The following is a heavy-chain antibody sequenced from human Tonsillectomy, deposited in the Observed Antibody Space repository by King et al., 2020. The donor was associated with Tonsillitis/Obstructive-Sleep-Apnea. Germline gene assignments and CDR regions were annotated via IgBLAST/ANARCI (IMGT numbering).Heavy chain of an antibody. Sequence: VQLQESGPGLVKPSETLSLTCTVSGGSISSYYWSGFRQPPGKGLEWMGYIYYSGVTNYNPALKSRVTISVDTSKNQFSLKLSSVTAADTAVYYCARGHRGAEIAAAQRYYYYYYMDVWGKGTTVTVSS. CDR1: GGSISSYY. V-gene: IGHV4-59*01. CDR2: IYYSGVT. CDR3: ARGHRGAEIAAAQRYYYYYYMDV. J-gene: IGHJ6*03. D-gene: IGHD6-13*01.